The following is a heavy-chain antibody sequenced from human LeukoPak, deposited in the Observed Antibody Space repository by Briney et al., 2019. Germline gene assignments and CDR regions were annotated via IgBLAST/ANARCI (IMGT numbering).Heavy chain of an antibody. V-gene: IGHV4-34*01. CDR2: INHSGST. J-gene: IGHJ4*02. CDR3: ASSLRWLQLVY. D-gene: IGHD5-24*01. CDR1: GGSFSGYY. Sequence: SETLSLTCAVYGGSFSGYYCSWIRQPPGKGLEWIGEINHSGSTNYNPSLKSRVTISVDRSKNQFSLKPRSVTAADTAVYYCASSLRWLQLVYWGQGTLVTVSS.